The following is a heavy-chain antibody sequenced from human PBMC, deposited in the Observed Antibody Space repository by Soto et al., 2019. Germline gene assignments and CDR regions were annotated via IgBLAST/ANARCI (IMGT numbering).Heavy chain of an antibody. D-gene: IGHD3-10*01. CDR1: GFTFDNYA. CDR2: ISGSGDRT. V-gene: IGHV3-23*01. Sequence: EVQLLESGGGLVQPGGSLRLSCTASGFTFDNYAMAWVRQAPGKGLEWVAGISGSGDRTNYVDSVKGRFTISRDNSKNRLYLQMKSLRAEDTALYYCAKDYGVRGIMTNLFDSLGQGTLVAVSS. CDR3: AKDYGVRGIMTNLFDS. J-gene: IGHJ5*01.